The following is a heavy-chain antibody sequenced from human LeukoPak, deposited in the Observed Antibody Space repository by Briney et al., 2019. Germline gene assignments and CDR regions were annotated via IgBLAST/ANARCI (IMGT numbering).Heavy chain of an antibody. D-gene: IGHD6-13*01. V-gene: IGHV4-39*01. Sequence: SETLSLTCTVSGGSISSSGYYWGWIRQPPGKGLEWIGSIYYSGSTYYNPSLKSRVTISVDTSKNQFSLKLSSVTAADTAVYYCARRDSSRWLYFDYWGQGTLVTVSS. CDR1: GGSISSSGYY. J-gene: IGHJ4*02. CDR2: IYYSGST. CDR3: ARRDSSRWLYFDY.